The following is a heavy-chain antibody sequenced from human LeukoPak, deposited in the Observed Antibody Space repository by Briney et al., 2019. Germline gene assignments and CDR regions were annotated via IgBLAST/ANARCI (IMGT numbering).Heavy chain of an antibody. V-gene: IGHV3-11*06. CDR1: GFTFSDYY. Sequence: PGGSLTLSCAASGFTFSDYYMSWIRQAPGKGLEWVSYISSSSSYTNYADSVKGRFTISRDNAKNSLYLQMNSLRAEDTAVYYCARDSDTAMVNPTDAFDIWGRGTMVTVSS. CDR2: ISSSSSYT. J-gene: IGHJ3*02. CDR3: ARDSDTAMVNPTDAFDI. D-gene: IGHD5-18*01.